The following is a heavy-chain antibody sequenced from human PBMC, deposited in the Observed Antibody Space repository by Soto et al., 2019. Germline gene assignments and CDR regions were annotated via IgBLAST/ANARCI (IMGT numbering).Heavy chain of an antibody. CDR3: ARDRGSSSAYFDY. D-gene: IGHD6-6*01. CDR1: GYTFTSYY. Sequence: ASVKVSCKASGYTFTSYYMHWVRQAPGQGLEWMGIINPNGGSTSYAQKLQGRVTMTTDTSTSTAYMELRSLRSDDTAVYYCARDRGSSSAYFDYWGQGTLVTVSS. V-gene: IGHV1-46*01. CDR2: INPNGGST. J-gene: IGHJ4*02.